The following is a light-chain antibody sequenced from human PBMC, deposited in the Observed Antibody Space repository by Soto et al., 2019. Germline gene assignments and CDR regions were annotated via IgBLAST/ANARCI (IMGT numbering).Light chain of an antibody. Sequence: EIVLTQSPGTLSLSPGERATLSCRASQSVTSSYLAWYQQKLGQAPRLLIYGASSRATGIPDRFSGSGSGTDFTLTISRLEPEDFAVYYCQQYGSSPPVTFGPGTKVDIK. CDR3: QQYGSSPPVT. V-gene: IGKV3-20*01. J-gene: IGKJ3*01. CDR2: GAS. CDR1: QSVTSSY.